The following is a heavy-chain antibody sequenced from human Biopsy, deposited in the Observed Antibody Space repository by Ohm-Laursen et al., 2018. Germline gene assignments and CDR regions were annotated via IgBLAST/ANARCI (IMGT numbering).Heavy chain of an antibody. J-gene: IGHJ4*02. CDR2: ISYTGDT. CDR1: GDSISSDF. CDR3: ARSNGYGDYRFDD. D-gene: IGHD4-11*01. Sequence: GTLSLTCTVSGDSISSDFWSWIRQTPGKGLEWIGYISYTGDTNYNPSLESRITISLGTSKNQFSLMLSSVTAADTAVYYCARSNGYGDYRFDDWGQGTLVTVAS. V-gene: IGHV4-59*01.